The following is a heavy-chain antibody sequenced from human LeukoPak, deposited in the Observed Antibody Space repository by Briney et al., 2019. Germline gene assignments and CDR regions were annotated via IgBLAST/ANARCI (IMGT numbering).Heavy chain of an antibody. Sequence: GGSLRLSCAASGFTFSTYAMTWVRQAPGKGLEWVSTISGRGDRTFYGDSVKGRFTVSRDKSRNTLYLQMNSLRAEDTAVYYCTRVQDDYWGQGTLVTVSS. CDR2: ISGRGDRT. CDR1: GFTFSTYA. V-gene: IGHV3-23*01. CDR3: TRVQDDY. J-gene: IGHJ4*02.